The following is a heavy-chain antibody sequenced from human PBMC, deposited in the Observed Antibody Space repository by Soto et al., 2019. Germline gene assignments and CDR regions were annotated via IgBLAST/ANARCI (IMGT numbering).Heavy chain of an antibody. J-gene: IGHJ6*02. CDR1: GYTFTRSG. CDR2: ISTYNGDT. Sequence: QVQLVQSGAEVKKPGASVKVSCMASGYTFTRSGISWVRQAPGQGLEWMGWISTYNGDTNYTQTFQGRVTMTTDTSTSTVHMEVRSLRSDDTAVYYCAREGVAPYYYYGMDVWGQGTPVTVSS. D-gene: IGHD5-12*01. V-gene: IGHV1-18*01. CDR3: AREGVAPYYYYGMDV.